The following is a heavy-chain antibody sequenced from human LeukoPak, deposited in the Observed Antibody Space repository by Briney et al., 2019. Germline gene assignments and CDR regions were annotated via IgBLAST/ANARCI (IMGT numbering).Heavy chain of an antibody. D-gene: IGHD1-26*01. CDR1: AFMLSNYA. CDR3: AKSQREACCYGMDV. J-gene: IGHJ6*02. CDR2: IRGSGTNT. V-gene: IGHV3-23*01. Sequence: GGSLRLSCTDSAFMLSNYAMNWVRRAPGEGLEWVAAIRGSGTNTYYADSVRGRFTISRDISKNSLYLQMSSLRAEDTAVYYCAKSQREACCYGMDVWGQGTTVTVSS.